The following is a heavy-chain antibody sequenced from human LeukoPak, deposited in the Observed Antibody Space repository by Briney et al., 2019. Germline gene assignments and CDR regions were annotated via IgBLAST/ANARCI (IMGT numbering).Heavy chain of an antibody. D-gene: IGHD4-23*01. V-gene: IGHV4-30-4*01. CDR1: GGSISSGDYY. J-gene: IGHJ4*02. Sequence: SETLSLTCTVSGGSISSGDYYWSWIRQPPGKGLEWIGYIYYSGSTYYNPSLKSRVTISVDTSKNQFSLKLSSVTAADTAVYYCAREPDDYGGNSGGGYFDYWGQETLVTVSS. CDR3: AREPDDYGGNSGGGYFDY. CDR2: IYYSGST.